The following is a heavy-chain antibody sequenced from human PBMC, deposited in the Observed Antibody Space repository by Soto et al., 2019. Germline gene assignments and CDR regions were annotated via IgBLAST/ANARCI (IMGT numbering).Heavy chain of an antibody. Sequence: QVQLQESGPGLVKPSQTLSLTCTVSGASMSSGGYYWTWIRQSPGKGLEWIGYIYYSGSTYYNPSRESRVAISLDTSRIQFSLTLHSVTAADTAIYYCARDRHNNYFDPWGQGTLVTVSS. V-gene: IGHV4-31*03. D-gene: IGHD6-6*01. CDR2: IYYSGST. CDR1: GASMSSGGYY. J-gene: IGHJ5*02. CDR3: ARDRHNNYFDP.